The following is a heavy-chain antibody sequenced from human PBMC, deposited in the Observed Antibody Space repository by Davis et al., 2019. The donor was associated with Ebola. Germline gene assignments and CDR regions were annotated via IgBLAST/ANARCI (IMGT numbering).Heavy chain of an antibody. D-gene: IGHD3-10*01. CDR3: ARSKALWFGELKFDY. J-gene: IGHJ4*02. V-gene: IGHV1-18*04. CDR2: INPHNGNT. CDR1: GYTFTNYG. Sequence: AASVKVSCKASGYTFTNYGITWVRQAPGQGLEWMGWINPHNGNTNYAQNVQGRVIMTSDTATTTAYMEVGSLRSDDTAMYYCARSKALWFGELKFDYWGQGTLVTVSS.